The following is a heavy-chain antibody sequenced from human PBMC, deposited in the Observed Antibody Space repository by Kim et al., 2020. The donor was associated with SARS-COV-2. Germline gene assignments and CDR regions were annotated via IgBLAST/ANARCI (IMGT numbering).Heavy chain of an antibody. CDR3: ARQGRELGYYYYYYGMDV. J-gene: IGHJ6*02. CDR2: IDPSDSYT. V-gene: IGHV5-10-1*01. D-gene: IGHD1-26*01. CDR1: GYSFTSYW. Sequence: GESLKISCKGSGYSFTSYWISWVRQMPGKGLEWMGRIDPSDSYTNYSPSFQGHVTISADKSISTAYLQWSSLKASDTAMYYCARQGRELGYYYYYYGMDVWGQGTTVTVSS.